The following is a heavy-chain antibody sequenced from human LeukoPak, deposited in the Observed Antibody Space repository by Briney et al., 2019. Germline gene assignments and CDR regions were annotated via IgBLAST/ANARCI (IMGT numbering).Heavy chain of an antibody. CDR3: ARIPGYSSSWYDY. V-gene: IGHV4-34*01. D-gene: IGHD6-13*01. Sequence: PSETLSLTCAVYGGSFSGYYWSWIRQPPGKGLEWIGEINRSGSTNYNPSLKSRVTISVDTSKNQFSLKLCSVTATDTAVYYCARIPGYSSSWYDYWGQGTLVTVSS. CDR1: GGSFSGYY. J-gene: IGHJ4*02. CDR2: INRSGST.